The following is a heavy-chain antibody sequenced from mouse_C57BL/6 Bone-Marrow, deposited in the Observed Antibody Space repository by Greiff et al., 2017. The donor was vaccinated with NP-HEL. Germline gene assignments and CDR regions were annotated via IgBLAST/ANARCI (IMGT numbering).Heavy chain of an antibody. CDR2: IHPNRGST. V-gene: IGHV1-64*01. Sequence: QVQLQQPGAELVKPGASVKLSCKASGYTFTSYWMHWVKQRPGQGLEWIGMIHPNRGSTNYNEKVKSKVTLSGDKSYSTVYLQLSSLTSEDSAVYYCTRWVGRIAMDYWGQGTSVTVST. CDR3: TRWVGRIAMDY. CDR1: GYTFTSYW. J-gene: IGHJ4*01. D-gene: IGHD4-1*01.